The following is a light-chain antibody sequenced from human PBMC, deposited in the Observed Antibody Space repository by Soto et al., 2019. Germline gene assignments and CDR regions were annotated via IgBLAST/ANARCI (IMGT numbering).Light chain of an antibody. CDR2: DNN. Sequence: QYVVTEPPSVSAAPGQNVTISCSGSSSNIGLHFVSWYQQYPGTAPNLLIYDNNQRPSGIPERFSGSKTGTSATLGITGLQTGDEADYYCATWDNSLSAGVFGGGTQLTVL. CDR1: SSNIGLHF. V-gene: IGLV1-51*01. J-gene: IGLJ3*02. CDR3: ATWDNSLSAGV.